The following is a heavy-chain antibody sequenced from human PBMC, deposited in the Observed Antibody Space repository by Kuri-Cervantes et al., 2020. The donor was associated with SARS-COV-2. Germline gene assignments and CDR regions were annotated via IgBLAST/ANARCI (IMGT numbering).Heavy chain of an antibody. J-gene: IGHJ1*01. V-gene: IGHV1-2*04. CDR1: GYTFTGYY. D-gene: IGHD3-22*01. CDR2: INPNSGGT. Sequence: ASVKVSCKASGYTFTGYYMHWVRQAPGQGLEWMGWINPNSGGTNYAQKFQGWVTMTRDTSISTAYMELSRLRSDDTAVYYCARGGQNYYDSSGYSRWGQGTLVTVSS. CDR3: ARGGQNYYDSSGYSR.